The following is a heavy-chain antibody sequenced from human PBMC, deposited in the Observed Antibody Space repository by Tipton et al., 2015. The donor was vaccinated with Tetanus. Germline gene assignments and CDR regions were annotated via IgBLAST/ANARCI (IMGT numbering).Heavy chain of an antibody. CDR2: VYYSGTT. D-gene: IGHD6-6*01. CDR1: GGSISGHY. V-gene: IGHV4-59*11. J-gene: IGHJ4*02. Sequence: TLSLTCTVSGGSISGHYWSWIRQPPGKGLEWLGRVYYSGTTNYNPSLNSRATISVDTSRNQFSLKLTSVTAADTAVYYCARRSVSARFDNWGQGTLVTVSS. CDR3: ARRSVSARFDN.